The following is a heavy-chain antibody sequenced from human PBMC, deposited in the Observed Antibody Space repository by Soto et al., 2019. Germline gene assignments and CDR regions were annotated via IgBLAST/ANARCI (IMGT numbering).Heavy chain of an antibody. V-gene: IGHV3-74*01. D-gene: IGHD2-21*01. CDR2: INSDGSTT. Sequence: EVQLVETGGGLVQPGGSLRLSCAASAFTFSSYWMHWVRQAPGKGLVWVSRINSDGSTTSYADSVKGRFTISRDNAKNTLYLQMNSLTAEDTAVFYCAGASAVIIPQGDFDLWGRGSLVSVPS. CDR1: AFTFSSYW. CDR3: AGASAVIIPQGDFDL. J-gene: IGHJ2*01.